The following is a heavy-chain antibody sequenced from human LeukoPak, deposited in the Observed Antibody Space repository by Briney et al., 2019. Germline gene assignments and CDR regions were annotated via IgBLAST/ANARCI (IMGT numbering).Heavy chain of an antibody. V-gene: IGHV4-59*08. CDR2: IYYSGSN. Sequence: SETLSLTCTLSAGFLSRYYRSWIRQPPGKGLEWNGYIYYSGSNNYNPSLKSRVTISVDTSKNQFSLKLSSVTAADTAVYYCARQGRDGYIVDYWGQGTLVTVSS. CDR1: AGFLSRYY. J-gene: IGHJ4*02. CDR3: ARQGRDGYIVDY. D-gene: IGHD2-21*02.